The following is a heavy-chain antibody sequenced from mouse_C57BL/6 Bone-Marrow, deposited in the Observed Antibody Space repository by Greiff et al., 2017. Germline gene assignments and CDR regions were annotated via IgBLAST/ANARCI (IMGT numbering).Heavy chain of an antibody. V-gene: IGHV2-2*01. D-gene: IGHD3-3*01. CDR2: IWSGGST. J-gene: IGHJ3*01. CDR1: GFSFTSYG. CDR3: ARKGRFAY. Sequence: VMLVESGPGLVQPSQSLSITCTVSGFSFTSYGVHWVRQSPGKGLELLGVIWSGGSTDYNAAFISSLSISKDNYKSQVFFKRNSRQAEDTAIYYCARKGRFAYWGQGILVTVSA.